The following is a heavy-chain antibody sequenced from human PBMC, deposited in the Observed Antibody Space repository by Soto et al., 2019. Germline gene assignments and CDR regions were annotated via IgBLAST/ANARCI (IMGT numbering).Heavy chain of an antibody. CDR3: ARGGGVGVAGSAAFDM. CDR2: INPATGAA. CDR1: GYPVTAYY. J-gene: IGHJ3*02. D-gene: IGHD3-3*01. Sequence: QLHLVQSGAVVKKPGASVTVSCSASGYPVTAYYMHWVRQAPGRGLEWMGGINPATGAAKYTQTFQGRVTMTRDTSPSTVFMELSGLTSEDPAVFYCARGGGVGVAGSAAFDMCGQGTLVTVSS. V-gene: IGHV1-2*02.